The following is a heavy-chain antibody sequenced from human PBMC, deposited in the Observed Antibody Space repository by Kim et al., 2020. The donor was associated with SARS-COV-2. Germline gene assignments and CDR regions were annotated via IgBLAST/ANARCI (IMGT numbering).Heavy chain of an antibody. CDR1: DYSFTSYG. V-gene: IGHV1-18*01. D-gene: IGHD3-22*01. J-gene: IGHJ4*02. CDR2: VSAYNGNT. CDR3: ARDQGHFFDSSGYLGYFDS. Sequence: ASVKVSCKASDYSFTSYGISWMRQAPGQGLEWMGWVSAYNGNTNYAQNLQGRVTMTTDTSTTTAYMELRSLRSDDTAVYYCARDQGHFFDSSGYLGYFDSWGQGTLVTVSS.